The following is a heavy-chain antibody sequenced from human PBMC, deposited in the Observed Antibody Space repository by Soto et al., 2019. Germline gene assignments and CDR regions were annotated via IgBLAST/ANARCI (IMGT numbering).Heavy chain of an antibody. Sequence: GGSLRLSCAASGFTFSSYGMHWVRQAPGKGLEWVAVIWYDGSNKYYADSVKGRFTISRDNSKNTLYLQMNSLRAEDTAVYYCAIDLGYSCGWYRIRDYYYGMDVWGHGTTVTVSS. J-gene: IGHJ6*02. CDR2: IWYDGSNK. V-gene: IGHV3-33*01. D-gene: IGHD6-19*01. CDR3: AIDLGYSCGWYRIRDYYYGMDV. CDR1: GFTFSSYG.